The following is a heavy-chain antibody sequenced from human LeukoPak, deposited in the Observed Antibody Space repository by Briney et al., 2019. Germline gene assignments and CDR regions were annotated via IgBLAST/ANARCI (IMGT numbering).Heavy chain of an antibody. J-gene: IGHJ4*02. CDR3: ARFWSGVDYLDY. CDR1: GGSFSGYY. Sequence: PSETLSLTCAVYGGSFSGYYWSWIRQPPGKGLEWIGEINHSGSTNYNPSLKSRVTISVDTSKNQFSLKLNSVTAADTAVYYCARFWSGVDYLDYWGQGTLVTVPS. V-gene: IGHV4-34*01. D-gene: IGHD2-8*01. CDR2: INHSGST.